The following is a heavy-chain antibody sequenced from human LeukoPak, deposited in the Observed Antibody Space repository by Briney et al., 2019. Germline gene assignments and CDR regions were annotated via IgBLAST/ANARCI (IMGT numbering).Heavy chain of an antibody. CDR1: GGSFSGYY. CDR2: INHSGST. V-gene: IGHV4-34*01. D-gene: IGHD4-17*01. J-gene: IGHJ4*02. CDR3: ARDGTTGADY. Sequence: SETLSLTCAVYGGSFSGYYWSWIRQPPGKGLEWIGEINHSGSTNYNPSLKSRVTISVDTSKNQFSLKLSSVTAADTAVYYCARDGTTGADYWGQGTLLTVSS.